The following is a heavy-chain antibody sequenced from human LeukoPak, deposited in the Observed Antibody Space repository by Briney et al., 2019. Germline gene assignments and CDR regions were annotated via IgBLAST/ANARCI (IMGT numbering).Heavy chain of an antibody. CDR3: TRTVATRGVRYFDY. CDR1: GFTFGDYA. CDR2: IRSKAYGGTT. V-gene: IGHV3-49*04. Sequence: SLRLSCTASGFTFGDYAMSWVRQAPGKGLEWVGFIRSKAYGGTTEYAASVKGRFTISRDDSKSIAYLQMNSLKTEDTAVYCCTRTVATRGVRYFDYWGQGTLVTVSS. J-gene: IGHJ4*02. D-gene: IGHD5-12*01.